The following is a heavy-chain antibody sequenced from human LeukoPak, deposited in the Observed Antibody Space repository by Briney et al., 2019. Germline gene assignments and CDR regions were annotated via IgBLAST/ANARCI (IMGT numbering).Heavy chain of an antibody. CDR1: GDSLSSNNW. CDR2: IYQSGIS. Sequence: SETLSLTCAVSGDSLSSNNWWSWVRQPPRKGLEWIGEIYQSGISNYNAPRKSRVSISVDKSKNQFSLKLSSVTAADTAVYYCATIGRYSGYGILDFWGQGTLVSVSS. D-gene: IGHD5-12*01. V-gene: IGHV4-4*02. J-gene: IGHJ4*02. CDR3: ATIGRYSGYGILDF.